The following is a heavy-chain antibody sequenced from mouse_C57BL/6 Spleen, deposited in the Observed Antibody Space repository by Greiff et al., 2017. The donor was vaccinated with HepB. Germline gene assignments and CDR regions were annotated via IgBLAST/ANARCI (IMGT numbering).Heavy chain of an antibody. V-gene: IGHV1-82*01. D-gene: IGHD2-5*01. CDR3: ARDYSNHFDY. J-gene: IGHJ2*01. CDR2: IYPGDGDT. Sequence: QVQLQQSGPELVKPGASVKISCKASGYAFSSSWMNWVKQRPGKGLEWIGRIYPGDGDTNYNGKFKGKATLTADKSSSTAYMHLSSLTSEDSAVYFCARDYSNHFDYWGQGTTLTVSS. CDR1: GYAFSSSW.